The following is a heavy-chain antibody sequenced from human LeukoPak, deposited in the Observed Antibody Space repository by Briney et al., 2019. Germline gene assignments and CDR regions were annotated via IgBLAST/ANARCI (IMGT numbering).Heavy chain of an antibody. D-gene: IGHD4-17*01. CDR3: ARDLYGDYSFDY. CDR1: GFTFSSYG. Sequence: GGSLRLSCAASGFTFSSYGMHWVRQAPGKRLEWVAVISYDGSNKYYADSVKGRFTISRDNSKNTLYLQMNSLRAEDTAVYYCARDLYGDYSFDYWGQGTLVTVSS. J-gene: IGHJ4*02. CDR2: ISYDGSNK. V-gene: IGHV3-30*03.